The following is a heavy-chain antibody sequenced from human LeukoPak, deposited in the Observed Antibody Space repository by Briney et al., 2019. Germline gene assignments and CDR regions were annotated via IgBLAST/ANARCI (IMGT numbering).Heavy chain of an antibody. J-gene: IGHJ4*02. Sequence: GGSLRLSCAASGFTFSNYWVTWVRQAPGKGLEWVANINQDGSEKNYVDSVKGRFTISRDNAKNSLYLQMNSLRVEDTALYYCATRSSHTSSWYVYLFWDYWGQGALVTVSS. D-gene: IGHD6-13*01. V-gene: IGHV3-7*01. CDR3: ATRSSHTSSWYVYLFWDY. CDR2: INQDGSEK. CDR1: GFTFSNYW.